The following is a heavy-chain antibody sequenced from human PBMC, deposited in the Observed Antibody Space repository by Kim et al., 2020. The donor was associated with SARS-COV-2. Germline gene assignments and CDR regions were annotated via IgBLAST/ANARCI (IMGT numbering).Heavy chain of an antibody. V-gene: IGHV4-34*01. J-gene: IGHJ4*02. CDR2: INHSGST. CDR3: ARAEPWVVVNPYYFDY. Sequence: SETLSLTCAVYGGSFSGYYWSWIRQPPGKGLEWIGEINHSGSTNYNPSLKSRVTISVDTSKNQFSLKLSSVTAADTAVYYCARAEPWVVVNPYYFDYWGQGTLVTVSS. CDR1: GGSFSGYY. D-gene: IGHD3-22*01.